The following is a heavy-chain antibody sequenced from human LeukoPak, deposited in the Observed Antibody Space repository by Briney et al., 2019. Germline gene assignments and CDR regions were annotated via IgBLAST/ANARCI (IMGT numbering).Heavy chain of an antibody. CDR3: ARDRYYYDSSGYYSSFDY. D-gene: IGHD3-22*01. Sequence: PSETLSLTCTVSGGSISSYYWSWIRQPAGKGLEWIGRIYTSGSTSYNPSLKSRVTMSVDTSKNQFSLKLSSVTAADTAVYYCARDRYYYDSSGYYSSFDYWGQGTLVTVSS. CDR2: IYTSGST. CDR1: GGSISSYY. V-gene: IGHV4-4*07. J-gene: IGHJ4*02.